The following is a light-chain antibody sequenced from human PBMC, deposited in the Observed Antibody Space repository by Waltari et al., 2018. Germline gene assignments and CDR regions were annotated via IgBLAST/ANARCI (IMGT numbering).Light chain of an antibody. CDR2: EVI. J-gene: IGLJ3*02. Sequence: QSALTQPASVSGSHGQAITIPCTGTGNDVWSYYLVSWYQHYPGKAPKLMIYEVIERPSGVSNRFSGSKSGNTASLTISGLQAEDEADYYCCSYATSNTWVFGGGTKLTVL. CDR1: GNDVWSYYL. CDR3: CSYATSNTWV. V-gene: IGLV2-23*02.